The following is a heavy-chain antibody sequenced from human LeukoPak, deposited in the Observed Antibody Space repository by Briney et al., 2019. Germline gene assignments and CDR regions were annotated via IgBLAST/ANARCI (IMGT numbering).Heavy chain of an antibody. V-gene: IGHV5-51*01. CDR3: ARASRDGYNQNFDY. Sequence: GESLKISCKAYGYSFFSNYWIAWVRQMPGKSLQRMGILYPGDSDSRYSPSFQGQVTISADRSLSTAYLHWSSLKVSDTAMYYCARASRDGYNQNFDYWGQGTLVTVSS. CDR2: LYPGDSDS. D-gene: IGHD5-24*01. CDR1: GYSFFSNYW. J-gene: IGHJ4*02.